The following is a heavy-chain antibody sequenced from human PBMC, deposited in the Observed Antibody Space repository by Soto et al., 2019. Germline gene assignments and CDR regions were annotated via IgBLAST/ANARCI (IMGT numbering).Heavy chain of an antibody. J-gene: IGHJ6*02. V-gene: IGHV3-21*01. CDR1: GFTFSSYS. D-gene: IGHD3-10*01. CDR2: ISSSSSYI. CDR3: ARPNYYGSGSYNYYYGMDV. Sequence: GESLKISCAASGFTFSSYSMNWVRQAPGKGLEWVSSISSSSSYIYYADSVKGRFTISRDNAKNSLYLQMNSLRAEDTAVYYCARPNYYGSGSYNYYYGMDVWGQGTTVTVSS.